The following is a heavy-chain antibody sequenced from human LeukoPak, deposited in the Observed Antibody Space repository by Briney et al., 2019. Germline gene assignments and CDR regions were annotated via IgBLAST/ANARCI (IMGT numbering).Heavy chain of an antibody. J-gene: IGHJ1*01. CDR2: IRVSGGRT. D-gene: IGHD2-2*01. Sequence: GPSLRLSYAASGFTFSSHAMSWVRQPPGKGMELLSAIRVSGGRTYYAVSVKVRFTISRDNTKNSLYLQINSLRAEDTAVYYCAKRYSRYCSSTSCYGSEYFQHWGQGTLVTVSS. CDR3: AKRYSRYCSSTSCYGSEYFQH. CDR1: GFTFSSHA. V-gene: IGHV3-23*01.